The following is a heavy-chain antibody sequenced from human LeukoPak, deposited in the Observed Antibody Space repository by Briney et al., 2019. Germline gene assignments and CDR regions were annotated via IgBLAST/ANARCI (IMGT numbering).Heavy chain of an antibody. V-gene: IGHV1-2*02. CDR2: INPNSGGT. CDR3: AKDRGRRGTTNFDY. CDR1: GYTFTGYY. Sequence: ASVKVSCKASGYTFTGYYMHWVRQAPGQGLEWMGWINPNSGGTNYAQKFQGRVTMTRDTSISTAYMELSRLRSDDTAVYYCAKDRGRRGTTNFDYWGQGTLVTVSS. J-gene: IGHJ4*02. D-gene: IGHD4-11*01.